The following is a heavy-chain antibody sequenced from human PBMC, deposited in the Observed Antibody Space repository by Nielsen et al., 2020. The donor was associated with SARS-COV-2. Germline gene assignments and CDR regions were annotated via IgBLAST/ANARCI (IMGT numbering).Heavy chain of an antibody. CDR3: CSSGWYEGYFDY. D-gene: IGHD6-19*01. J-gene: IGHJ4*02. Sequence: SLKISCVASGFTFDDYAMHWVRQAPGKGLEWVSGISWNSGSIGYADSVKGRFTISRDNAKNSLYLQMNSLRAEDTALYYCCSSGWYEGYFDYWGQGTLVTVSS. CDR1: GFTFDDYA. CDR2: ISWNSGSI. V-gene: IGHV3-9*01.